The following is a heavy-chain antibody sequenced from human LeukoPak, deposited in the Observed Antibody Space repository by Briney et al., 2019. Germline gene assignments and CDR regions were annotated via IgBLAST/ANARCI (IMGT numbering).Heavy chain of an antibody. V-gene: IGHV3-23*01. Sequence: GGSLRLSCAASGFTFSSYGLNWVRQAPGKGLEWVSVISGSGGSTYYADSVKGRFTISRDNSKNTLYLQMNSLRAEDTAVYYCAKSGYSSSWSNAAVYNWFDPWGQGTLVTVPS. CDR1: GFTFSSYG. CDR3: AKSGYSSSWSNAAVYNWFDP. J-gene: IGHJ5*02. CDR2: ISGSGGST. D-gene: IGHD6-13*01.